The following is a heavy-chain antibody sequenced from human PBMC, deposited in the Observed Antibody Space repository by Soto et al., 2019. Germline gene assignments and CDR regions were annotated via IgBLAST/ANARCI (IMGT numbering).Heavy chain of an antibody. CDR2: IYYSGST. D-gene: IGHD3-10*01. CDR1: GGSIRSGGYY. CDR3: AGGVGRGLIITDAFDI. J-gene: IGHJ3*02. Sequence: PSETLSLTCTVSGGSIRSGGYYWSWIRQHPGKGLEWIGYIYYSGSTYYNPSLKSRVTISEDTSKNQFSLKLSSVTAADTAVYYCAGGVGRGLIITDAFDIWGQGTMVTVSS. V-gene: IGHV4-31*03.